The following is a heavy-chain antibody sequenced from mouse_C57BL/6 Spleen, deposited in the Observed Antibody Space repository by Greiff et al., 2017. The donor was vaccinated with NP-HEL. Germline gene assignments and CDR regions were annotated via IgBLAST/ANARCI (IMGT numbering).Heavy chain of an antibody. D-gene: IGHD2-5*01. CDR2: IHPNSGST. CDR3: ARGGSNYEGFAY. J-gene: IGHJ3*01. CDR1: GYTFTSYW. V-gene: IGHV1-64*01. Sequence: QVQLQQPGAELVKPGASVKLSCKASGYTFTSYWMHWVKQRPGQGLEWIGMIHPNSGSTNYNEKFKSKATLTVDKSSSTAYMQLSSLTSEDSAVYYCARGGSNYEGFAYWGQGTLVTVSA.